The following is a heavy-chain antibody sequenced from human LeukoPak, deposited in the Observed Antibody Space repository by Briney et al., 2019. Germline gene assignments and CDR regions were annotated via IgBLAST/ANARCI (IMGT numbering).Heavy chain of an antibody. D-gene: IGHD3-3*01. CDR1: GFTFRSHG. Sequence: GGSLRLSCAASGFTFRSHGMQWVRQAPGKGLEWVAVIWYDGSKKYYADSVKGRFTISRDNSKNTLDLQMSSLRAEDTAVYYCASGFGVVIQRFDYWGQGTLVTVSS. CDR3: ASGFGVVIQRFDY. J-gene: IGHJ4*02. V-gene: IGHV3-33*01. CDR2: IWYDGSKK.